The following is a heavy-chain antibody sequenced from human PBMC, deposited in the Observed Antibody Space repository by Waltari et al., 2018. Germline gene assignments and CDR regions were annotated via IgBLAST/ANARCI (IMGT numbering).Heavy chain of an antibody. Sequence: VQSGAEVMKPGASVKVSCKVSRNVITEHFIHWLRQVPGQGLGWMGCVNPRGGATNFAQRYRGRISVTWDTSLSTSYLGLSGLRSDDTAIYYCAREYCGGECRLFDFWGQGTLVTVSS. CDR2: VNPRGGAT. CDR3: AREYCGGECRLFDF. D-gene: IGHD2-21*01. V-gene: IGHV1-2*02. CDR1: RNVITEHF. J-gene: IGHJ4*02.